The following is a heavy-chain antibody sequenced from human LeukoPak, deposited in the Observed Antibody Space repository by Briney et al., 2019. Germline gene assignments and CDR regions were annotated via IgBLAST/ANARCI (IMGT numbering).Heavy chain of an antibody. J-gene: IGHJ4*02. Sequence: ASVKVSCKVSGYTLTELSMHWVRQAPGKGLEWMGGFDPEDGETIYAQKFQGRVTMTEDTSTDTAYMELSSLRSEDTAVYYCATLFGELPTSRVFDYWGQGTLVTVSS. D-gene: IGHD3-10*02. CDR3: ATLFGELPTSRVFDY. CDR2: FDPEDGET. CDR1: GYTLTELS. V-gene: IGHV1-24*01.